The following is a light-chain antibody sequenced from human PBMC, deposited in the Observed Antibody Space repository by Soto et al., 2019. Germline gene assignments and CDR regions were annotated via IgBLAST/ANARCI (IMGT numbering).Light chain of an antibody. CDR1: SNY. CDR2: DVS. J-gene: IGLJ1*01. V-gene: IGLV2-11*01. CDR3: CSFAGSYTSYV. Sequence: QSALTQPRSVSGSPGQSVTISCTATSNYVSWYQQDPGKAPKLIIYDVSKRPSGVPDRFSGSKSGNTASLTISVLQAEDEADYFCCSFAGSYTSYVFGTGTKVTVL.